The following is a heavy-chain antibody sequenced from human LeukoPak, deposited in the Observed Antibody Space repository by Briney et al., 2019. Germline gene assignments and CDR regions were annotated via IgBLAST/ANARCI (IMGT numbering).Heavy chain of an antibody. D-gene: IGHD1-1*01. J-gene: IGHJ4*02. CDR1: GFTFSSYW. Sequence: GGSLRLSCAASGFTFSSYWMTWVRQAPGKGLEWVANIKPDGSEKNYVDSVKGRFTISRDNAKNSLYLQMNSLRAEDTAVYFCARDGGWYKLDYWGQGTLVTVSS. CDR3: ARDGGWYKLDY. V-gene: IGHV3-7*01. CDR2: IKPDGSEK.